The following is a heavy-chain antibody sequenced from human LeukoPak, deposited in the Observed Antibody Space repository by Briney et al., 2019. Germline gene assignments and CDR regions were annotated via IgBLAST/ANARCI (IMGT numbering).Heavy chain of an antibody. J-gene: IGHJ4*02. CDR2: TYYRSKWYN. Sequence: SQTLSLTCAISGDSVSINSAAWNWIRQSPSRGLEWLGRTYYRSKWYNDYAVSVKSRIIINADTSKNQFSLQLNSVTPEDTAVYYCARGGNYYDSSGYYYELSYWGQGTLVTVSS. CDR3: ARGGNYYDSSGYYYELSY. V-gene: IGHV6-1*01. CDR1: GDSVSINSAA. D-gene: IGHD3-22*01.